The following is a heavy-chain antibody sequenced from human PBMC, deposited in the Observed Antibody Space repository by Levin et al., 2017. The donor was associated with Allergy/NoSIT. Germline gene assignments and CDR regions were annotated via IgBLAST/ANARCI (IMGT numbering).Heavy chain of an antibody. Sequence: PGGSLRLSCTVSGGSISSYYWSWIRQPPGKGLEWIAYIYYSGSANYNPSLKRRVTISVDTSKNQFSLKLSTVTAEDTAVYYCARLRPKVGTTTFLDYWGQGTLVTVSS. D-gene: IGHD1-26*01. CDR1: GGSISSYY. CDR3: ARLRPKVGTTTFLDY. CDR2: IYYSGSA. V-gene: IGHV4-59*01. J-gene: IGHJ4*02.